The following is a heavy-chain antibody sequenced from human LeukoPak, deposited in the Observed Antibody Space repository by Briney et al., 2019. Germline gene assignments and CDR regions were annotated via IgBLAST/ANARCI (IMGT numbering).Heavy chain of an antibody. J-gene: IGHJ4*02. CDR3: ARSRDWYLDY. Sequence: GGSLRLSCAASGFAFNIYSMNWVRQAPGKGLEWISHITSGTRTIYYADSVKGRFTISRDNAENSLFPQMNSLRVEDTAIYYCARSRDWYLDYWGQGSLVTVSS. CDR1: GFAFNIYS. D-gene: IGHD3-9*01. CDR2: ITSGTRTI. V-gene: IGHV3-48*01.